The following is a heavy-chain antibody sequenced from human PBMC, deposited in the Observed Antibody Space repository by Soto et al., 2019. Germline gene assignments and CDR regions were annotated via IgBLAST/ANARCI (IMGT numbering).Heavy chain of an antibody. V-gene: IGHV3-21*01. D-gene: IGHD3-3*01. CDR3: AREGITIFGVVISYYGMDV. CDR2: ISSSSSYI. CDR1: GFTFSSYS. J-gene: IGHJ6*02. Sequence: EVQLVESGGGLVKPGGSLRLSCAASGFTFSSYSMNWVRQAPGKGLEWVSSISSSSSYIYYADSVKGRFTISRDNAKNSLYLQMNSLRAEDTAVYYCAREGITIFGVVISYYGMDVWGQGTTVTVSS.